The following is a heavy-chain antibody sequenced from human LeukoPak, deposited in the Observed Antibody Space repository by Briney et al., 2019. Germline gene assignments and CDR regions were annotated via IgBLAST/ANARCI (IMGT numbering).Heavy chain of an antibody. CDR3: ARLTPYYYDSSRYYFDY. CDR1: GGSISSSSNYY. CDR2: VYSSGSA. V-gene: IGHV4-39*01. J-gene: IGHJ4*02. D-gene: IGHD3-22*01. Sequence: PSETLSLTCTVSGGSISSSSNYYWGWIRQPPGKGLEWIGNVYSSGSAYYNPSLRSRVTISVDTSKNQFSLKLSSVTAADTAVYYCARLTPYYYDSSRYYFDYWGLGTLVTVSS.